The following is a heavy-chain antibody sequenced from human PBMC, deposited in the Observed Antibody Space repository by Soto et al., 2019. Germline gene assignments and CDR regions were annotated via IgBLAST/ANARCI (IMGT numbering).Heavy chain of an antibody. Sequence: GASVKVSCKASGYTFTSYYMHWVRQAPGQGLEWMGIINPSGGSTSYAQKFQGRVTMTRDTSTSTVYMELSSLRSEDTAVYYCARGGDSGYETGGYYYYGMDVWGQGTTVTVSS. J-gene: IGHJ6*02. D-gene: IGHD5-12*01. V-gene: IGHV1-46*01. CDR1: GYTFTSYY. CDR2: INPSGGST. CDR3: ARGGDSGYETGGYYYYGMDV.